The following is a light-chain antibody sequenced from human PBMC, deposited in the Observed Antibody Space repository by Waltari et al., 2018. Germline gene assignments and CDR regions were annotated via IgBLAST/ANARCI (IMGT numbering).Light chain of an antibody. V-gene: IGKV3-15*01. CDR2: GAS. CDR1: QNIGTS. CDR3: LQYNNWPYT. J-gene: IGKJ2*01. Sequence: EIEMTQSPASLSVSPGETPILTCRASQNIGTSLSWFQLRPGRAPRHLIYGASTRATGIPARFSASGSGTEFSLTISSLQSDDFAVYYCLQYNNWPYTFGQGTRLEI.